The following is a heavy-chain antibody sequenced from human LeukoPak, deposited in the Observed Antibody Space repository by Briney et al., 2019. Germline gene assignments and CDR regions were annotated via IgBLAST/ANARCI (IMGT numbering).Heavy chain of an antibody. V-gene: IGHV3-74*01. Sequence: GGSLRLSCAASGFTFSSYWMHWVRQDPGKGLVWVSCIRGDGTSTSYADSVKGRFTISRDNAKNTLYLQMNSLRVEDTAVYYCARVGGVSGRAFDMWGQGTMVTVSS. D-gene: IGHD6-25*01. CDR1: GFTFSSYW. CDR3: ARVGGVSGRAFDM. J-gene: IGHJ3*02. CDR2: IRGDGTST.